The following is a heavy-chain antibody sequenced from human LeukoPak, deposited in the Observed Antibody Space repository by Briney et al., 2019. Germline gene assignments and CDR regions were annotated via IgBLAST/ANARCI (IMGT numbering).Heavy chain of an antibody. CDR3: ARGRSGYEQSYYYYYTDV. CDR2: INPNSGNT. J-gene: IGHJ6*03. Sequence: ASVKVSCKASGYTFTSYDINWVRQATGQGLEWMGWINPNSGNTGYAQKFQGRVTITRNTSISTAYMELSSLRSEDTAVYYCARGRSGYEQSYYYYYTDVWGKGTTVTVSS. V-gene: IGHV1-8*03. D-gene: IGHD5-12*01. CDR1: GYTFTSYD.